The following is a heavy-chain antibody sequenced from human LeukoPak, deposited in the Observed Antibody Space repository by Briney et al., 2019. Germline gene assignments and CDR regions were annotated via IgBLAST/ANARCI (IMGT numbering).Heavy chain of an antibody. CDR1: GFTFSSYA. J-gene: IGHJ4*02. V-gene: IGHV3-23*01. D-gene: IGHD3-22*01. Sequence: SGGSLRLSCAASGFTFSSYAMSWVRQAPGKGLEWVSAISGSGGSTYYADSVKGRFTISRDNSKNTLYLQMNSLRAEDTAVYYCAKPSGGHDYYYDSSGYSHFDYWGQGSLVTVCS. CDR3: AKPSGGHDYYYDSSGYSHFDY. CDR2: ISGSGGST.